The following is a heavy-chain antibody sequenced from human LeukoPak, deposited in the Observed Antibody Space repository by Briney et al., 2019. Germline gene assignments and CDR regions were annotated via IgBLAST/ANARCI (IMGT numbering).Heavy chain of an antibody. CDR3: ARDPTDSGSYD. CDR1: GFTFSSYW. CDR2: INSDGSST. V-gene: IGHV3-74*01. J-gene: IGHJ4*02. D-gene: IGHD1-26*01. Sequence: HPGGSLRLSXAASGFTFSSYWMHWVCQAPGKGLVWVSRINSDGSSTSYADSVKGRFTISRDNAKNTLYLQMNSLRAEDTAVYYCARDPTDSGSYDWGQGTLVTVSS.